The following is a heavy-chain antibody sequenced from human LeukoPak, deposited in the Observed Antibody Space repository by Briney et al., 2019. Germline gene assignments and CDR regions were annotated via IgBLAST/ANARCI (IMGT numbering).Heavy chain of an antibody. CDR1: GGSISSSSYY. J-gene: IGHJ4*02. V-gene: IGHV4-31*03. Sequence: SETLSLTCTVSGGSISSSSYYWGWIRQHPGKGLEWIGYIYYSGSTYYNPSLKSRVTISVDTSKNQFSLKLSSVTAADTAVYYCARDRVRSGYYYVDYWGQGTLVTVSS. CDR2: IYYSGST. D-gene: IGHD3-22*01. CDR3: ARDRVRSGYYYVDY.